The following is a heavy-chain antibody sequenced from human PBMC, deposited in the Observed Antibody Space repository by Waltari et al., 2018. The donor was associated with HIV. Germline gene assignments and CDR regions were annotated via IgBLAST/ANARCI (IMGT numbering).Heavy chain of an antibody. J-gene: IGHJ6*02. D-gene: IGHD2-15*01. V-gene: IGHV3-30*18. Sequence: QAQLVQSGGGVVQPGGSLRFSCVASEFTFSNSGLHWGRQAPGKGREGVALISNDWTYRKQLASLEGRFSISRDNLKNILYLEMNNLRTDDTAVYYCAKGRGKRGSYGMDVWGQGTTVTVSS. CDR2: ISNDWTYR. CDR3: AKGRGKRGSYGMDV. CDR1: EFTFSNSG.